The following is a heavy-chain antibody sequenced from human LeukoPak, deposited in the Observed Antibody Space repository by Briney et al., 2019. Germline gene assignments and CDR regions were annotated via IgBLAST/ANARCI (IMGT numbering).Heavy chain of an antibody. Sequence: PPETLSLTCTVSGGSISSSSYYWGWIRQPPGKGLEWIGSIYYSGSTYYNPSLKSRVTISVDTSKNQFSLKLSSVTAADTAVYYCARDSGTSYCGGDCYLDFDYWGQGTLVTVSS. D-gene: IGHD2-21*02. V-gene: IGHV4-39*07. CDR1: GGSISSSSYY. CDR3: ARDSGTSYCGGDCYLDFDY. J-gene: IGHJ4*02. CDR2: IYYSGST.